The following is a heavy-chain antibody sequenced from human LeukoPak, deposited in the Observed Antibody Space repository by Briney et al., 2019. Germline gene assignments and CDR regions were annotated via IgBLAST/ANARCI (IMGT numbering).Heavy chain of an antibody. CDR1: GYSIISGYY. V-gene: IGHV4-38-2*01. J-gene: IGHJ5*02. CDR3: ARHRRVRGYCSGGSCYNWFDP. D-gene: IGHD2-15*01. Sequence: PSETLSLTCAVSGYSIISGYYWGWIRPPPGKGLEWIGSIYHSGSTYYNPSLKSRVTISVDTSKNQFSLKLSSVTAADTAVYYCARHRRVRGYCSGGSCYNWFDPWGQGTLVTVSS. CDR2: IYHSGST.